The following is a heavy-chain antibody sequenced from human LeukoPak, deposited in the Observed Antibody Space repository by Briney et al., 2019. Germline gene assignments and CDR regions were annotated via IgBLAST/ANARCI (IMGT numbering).Heavy chain of an antibody. D-gene: IGHD3-22*01. CDR2: ISTSSSYI. Sequence: GGSLRLSCAASGFTFSSYTMNWVRQAPGKGLEWVSSISTSSSYIYYADSVKGRFIISRDNSKNTLYLQMNSLRAEDTAVYYCARNLAYYYDSSGYYYADDAFDIWGQGTMVTVSS. CDR1: GFTFSSYT. V-gene: IGHV3-21*01. CDR3: ARNLAYYYDSSGYYYADDAFDI. J-gene: IGHJ3*02.